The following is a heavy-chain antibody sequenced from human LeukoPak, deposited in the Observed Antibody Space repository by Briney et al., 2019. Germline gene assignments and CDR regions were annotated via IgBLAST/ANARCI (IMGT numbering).Heavy chain of an antibody. Sequence: KPGGSLRLSCAASGFTFSTYSMNWVRQAPGKGLEWVSYISGSSIYIFYADSVKGRFTISRDNAKSSLYLQMNSLRDDDTAVYYCVRGVGVSRFNYLDPWGQGTLVIVSS. CDR2: ISGSSIYI. D-gene: IGHD1-7*01. CDR3: VRGVGVSRFNYLDP. CDR1: GFTFSTYS. V-gene: IGHV3-21*01. J-gene: IGHJ5*02.